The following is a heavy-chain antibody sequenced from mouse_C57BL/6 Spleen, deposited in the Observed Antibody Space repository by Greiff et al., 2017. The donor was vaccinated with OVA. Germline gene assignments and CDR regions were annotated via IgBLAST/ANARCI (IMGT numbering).Heavy chain of an antibody. V-gene: IGHV1-81*01. CDR3: ARPNYGSSYDYAMDY. CDR2: IYPRSGNT. CDR1: GYTFTSYG. D-gene: IGHD1-1*01. J-gene: IGHJ4*01. Sequence: QVQLQQSGAELARPGASVKLSCKASGYTFTSYGISWVKQRTGQGLEWIGEIYPRSGNTYYNEKFKGKATLTADKSSSTAYMELRSLTSEDSAVYFGARPNYGSSYDYAMDYWGQGTSVTVSS.